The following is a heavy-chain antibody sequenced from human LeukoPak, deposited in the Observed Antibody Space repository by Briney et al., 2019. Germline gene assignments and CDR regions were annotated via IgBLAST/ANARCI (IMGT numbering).Heavy chain of an antibody. CDR3: ARPGIAATGAFDC. J-gene: IGHJ4*02. CDR1: GFTFSSCSMN. CDR2: IYYSGST. V-gene: IGHV4-39*01. Sequence: GSLRLSCVVSGFTFSSCSMNWVRQAPGKGLEWIGSIYYSGSTYYNPSLKSRVSISVDTSKNQFSLNLTSVTAADTAVYFCARPGIAATGAFDCWGQGTLVTVSS. D-gene: IGHD6-13*01.